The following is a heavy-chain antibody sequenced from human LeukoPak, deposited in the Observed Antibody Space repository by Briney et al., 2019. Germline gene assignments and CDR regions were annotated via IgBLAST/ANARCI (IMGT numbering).Heavy chain of an antibody. V-gene: IGHV4-39*07. Sequence: SETLSLTCTVSGGSISSSSYYWGWIRQPPGKGLEWIGSIYYSGSTYYNPSLKSRVTISVDTSKNQFSLKLSSVTAADTAVYYCARVYCSGGSCYGEDYWGQGTLVTVSS. CDR1: GGSISSSSYY. CDR3: ARVYCSGGSCYGEDY. D-gene: IGHD2-15*01. CDR2: IYYSGST. J-gene: IGHJ4*02.